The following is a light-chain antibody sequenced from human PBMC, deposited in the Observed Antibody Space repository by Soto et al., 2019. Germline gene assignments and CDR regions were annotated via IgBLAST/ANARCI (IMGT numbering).Light chain of an antibody. CDR3: QQAHSFPLS. V-gene: IGKV1-12*01. CDR2: AAS. J-gene: IGKJ4*01. CDR1: QGISRW. Sequence: DIQMPQSPSSVSASVGDRVTITCRASQGISRWLAWYQQRPGKAPKLLIYAASRMQSGVPSRFSGSGSGTDFTLTINSLQPEDFANYYCQQAHSFPLSFGGGTKVEIK.